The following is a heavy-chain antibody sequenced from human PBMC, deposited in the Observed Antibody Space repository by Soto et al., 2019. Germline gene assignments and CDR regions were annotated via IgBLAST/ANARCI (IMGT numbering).Heavy chain of an antibody. Sequence: ASVKVSCKASGYTFTSYGISWVRQAPGQGLEWMGWISAYNGDTNYAQKLQGRVTMTTDTSTSTAYMELRSLRSDDTAVYYCASHVLRFLEWFPLPYYGMDVWGQGTTVTVPS. D-gene: IGHD3-3*01. CDR1: GYTFTSYG. J-gene: IGHJ6*02. V-gene: IGHV1-18*04. CDR3: ASHVLRFLEWFPLPYYGMDV. CDR2: ISAYNGDT.